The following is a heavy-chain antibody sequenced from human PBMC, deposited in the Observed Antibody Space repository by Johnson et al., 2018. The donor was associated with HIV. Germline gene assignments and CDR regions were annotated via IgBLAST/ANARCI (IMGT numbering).Heavy chain of an antibody. D-gene: IGHD3-3*01. CDR3: AAYYDFWSGSYTSGFDI. V-gene: IGHV3-30*04. CDR1: GFTFSSYA. Sequence: QVQLVESGGGVVQPGRSLRLSCAASGFTFSSYAMNWVRQAPGKGLEWVALMSYDGSNKFYADSLKGRFTISRDNSKNTVFLQMNSLKSEDTAMYYCAAYYDFWSGSYTSGFDIWGQGTMVTVAS. CDR2: MSYDGSNK. J-gene: IGHJ3*02.